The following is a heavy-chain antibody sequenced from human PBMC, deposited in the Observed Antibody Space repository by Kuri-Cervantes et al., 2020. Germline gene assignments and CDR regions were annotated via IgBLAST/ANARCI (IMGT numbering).Heavy chain of an antibody. Sequence: SLKLSCAASGFTFDDYAMHWVRQAPGKGLEWVSGISWNSGSIGYADSVKGRFTISRDNAKNSLYLQMDSLRPDDTALYYCAKGDSSWYGFDSWGQGTLVTVSS. D-gene: IGHD6-13*01. J-gene: IGHJ4*02. V-gene: IGHV3-9*01. CDR3: AKGDSSWYGFDS. CDR1: GFTFDDYA. CDR2: ISWNSGSI.